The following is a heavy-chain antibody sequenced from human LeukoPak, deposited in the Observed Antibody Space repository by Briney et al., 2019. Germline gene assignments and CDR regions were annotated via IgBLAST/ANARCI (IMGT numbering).Heavy chain of an antibody. CDR1: GFTFSSYS. D-gene: IGHD4-17*01. CDR3: ARDLNSYGDYGLYYYYGMDV. V-gene: IGHV3-21*04. Sequence: GGSLRLSCAASGFTFSSYSMNWVRQAPGKGLEWVSSISSSSSYIYYADSVKGRFTISRDNAKNSLYLQMNSLRAEDTAVYYCARDLNSYGDYGLYYYYGMDVWGQGTTVTVSS. J-gene: IGHJ6*02. CDR2: ISSSSSYI.